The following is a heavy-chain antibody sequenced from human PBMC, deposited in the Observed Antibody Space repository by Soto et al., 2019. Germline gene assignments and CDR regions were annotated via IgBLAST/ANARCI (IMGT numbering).Heavy chain of an antibody. J-gene: IGHJ6*04. Sequence: EVQLVESGGGLVQPGGSLRLSCAASGFTVSSKYMSWVRQAPGKGLEWVSLIQSGGPTYYAESVKGRFTISRDTSENTVHLQLDILRAEDTAVYYCARDDVLCDGGRCYGVPLDVWCKGTTVTVSS. CDR2: IQSGGPT. V-gene: IGHV3-66*01. CDR1: GFTVSSKY. CDR3: ARDDVLCDGGRCYGVPLDV. D-gene: IGHD2-15*01.